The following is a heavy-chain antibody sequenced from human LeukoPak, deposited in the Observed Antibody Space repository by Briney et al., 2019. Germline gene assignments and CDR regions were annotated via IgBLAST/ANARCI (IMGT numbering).Heavy chain of an antibody. J-gene: IGHJ5*02. CDR1: GGSISSYY. D-gene: IGHD5-18*01. V-gene: IGHV4-59*08. CDR2: IYYSGST. CDR3: ARGGGYSYGYWSGGHNWFDP. Sequence: SETLSLTCTVSGGSISSYYWSWIRQPPGKGLEWIGYIYYSGSTYYNPSLKSRVTISVDTSKNQFSLKLSSVTAADTAVYYCARGGGYSYGYWSGGHNWFDPWGQGTLVTVSS.